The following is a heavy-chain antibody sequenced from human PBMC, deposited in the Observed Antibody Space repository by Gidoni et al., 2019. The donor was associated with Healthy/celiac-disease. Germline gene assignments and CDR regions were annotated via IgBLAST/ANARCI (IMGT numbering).Heavy chain of an antibody. V-gene: IGHV1-46*03. CDR2: INPSGGST. CDR3: ARETNSRPDY. Sequence: QVQLVQSGAEVKKPGASVKVSCKASGYTFTSYYMHWVRQAPGQGLQWMGIINPSGGSTSYAQKFQGRVTMTRNTSTSTVYMELSSLRSEDTAVYYCARETNSRPDYWGQGTLVTVSS. D-gene: IGHD6-13*01. J-gene: IGHJ4*02. CDR1: GYTFTSYY.